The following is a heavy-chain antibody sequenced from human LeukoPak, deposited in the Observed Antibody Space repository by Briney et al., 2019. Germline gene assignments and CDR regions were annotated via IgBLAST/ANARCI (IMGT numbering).Heavy chain of an antibody. V-gene: IGHV4-38-2*02. D-gene: IGHD5-12*01. CDR1: GYSISTGYY. Sequence: SETLSLTCTVSGYSISTGYYWDWIRQPPGKGLEWIGTFYHGGSTYYNPSLKSRVTISVDTSKNQFSLKLSSVTAADTAVYYCARRKWLYYYYYMDVWGKGTTVTISS. CDR2: FYHGGST. CDR3: ARRKWLYYYYYMDV. J-gene: IGHJ6*03.